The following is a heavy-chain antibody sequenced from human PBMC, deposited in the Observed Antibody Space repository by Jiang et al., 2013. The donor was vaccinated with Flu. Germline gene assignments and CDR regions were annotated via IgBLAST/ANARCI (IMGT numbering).Heavy chain of an antibody. V-gene: IGHV3-66*02. J-gene: IGHJ6*03. CDR3: ARVSYSKSYYYYYYMDV. D-gene: IGHD4-11*01. Sequence: VQLLESGGGLVQPGGSLRLSCAASGFTVSSNYMSWVRQAPGKGLEWVSVIYSGGSTYYADSVKGRFTISRDNSKNTLYLQMNSLRAEDTAVYYCARVSYSKSYYYYYYMDVWGKGTTVTVSS. CDR2: IYSGGST. CDR1: GFTVSSNY.